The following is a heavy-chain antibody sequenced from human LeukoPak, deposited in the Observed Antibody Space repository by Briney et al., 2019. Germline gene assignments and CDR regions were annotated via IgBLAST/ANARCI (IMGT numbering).Heavy chain of an antibody. CDR1: GGTFSSYA. CDR2: IIPIFGTA. J-gene: IGHJ4*02. Sequence: ASVKVSCMASGGTFSSYAISWVRQAPGQGLEWMGGIIPIFGTANYAQKFQGRVTITADESTSTAYMELSSLRSEDTAVYYCARVSGWYQVAYYYFDYWGQGTLVTVSS. D-gene: IGHD6-19*01. V-gene: IGHV1-69*13. CDR3: ARVSGWYQVAYYYFDY.